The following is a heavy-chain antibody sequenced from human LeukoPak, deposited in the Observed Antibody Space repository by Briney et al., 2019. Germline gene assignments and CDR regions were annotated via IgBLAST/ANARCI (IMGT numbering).Heavy chain of an antibody. D-gene: IGHD6-19*01. CDR1: GFTFSTYG. CDR2: IWFDGSNQ. CDR3: ARDRGSGDSFDL. V-gene: IGHV3-33*01. Sequence: GGSLRLSCAASGFTFSTYGMHWVRQAPGRGLEWVAVIWFDGSNQYYVDSVGGRFSISRDNSKNTLYLQMNTPRAEDTGVYYCARDRGSGDSFDLWGQGAMVTVSS. J-gene: IGHJ3*01.